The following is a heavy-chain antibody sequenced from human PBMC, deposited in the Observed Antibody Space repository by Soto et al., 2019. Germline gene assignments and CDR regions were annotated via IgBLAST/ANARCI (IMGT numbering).Heavy chain of an antibody. D-gene: IGHD6-13*01. V-gene: IGHV4-39*01. Sequence: QLQLQESGPGLVKPSETLSLTCTVSGGSISSSSYYWGWIRQPPGKGLEWLGSIYLIGRTYYSPSLKSRVTVSVDTFKNQFSLKLSCVTAADTAVYYCARAGQGIAAANIPWFWARVRYGMDVWGQRTTVTVSS. CDR3: ARAGQGIAAANIPWFWARVRYGMDV. CDR2: IYLIGRT. CDR1: GGSISSSSYY. J-gene: IGHJ6*02.